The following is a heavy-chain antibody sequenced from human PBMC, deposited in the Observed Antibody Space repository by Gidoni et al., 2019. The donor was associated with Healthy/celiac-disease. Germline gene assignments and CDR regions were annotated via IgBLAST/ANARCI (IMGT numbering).Heavy chain of an antibody. CDR2: IIPIFGTA. CDR1: GCTFSSSA. Sequence: QVQLVQSGAEVKKPGSSVKVSCKASGCTFSSSAISWVRQAPGQGLEWMGGIIPIFGTANYAQKFQGRVTITADESTSTAYMELSSLRSEDTAVYYCASLVSIAVAGSDAFDIWGQGTMVTVSS. J-gene: IGHJ3*02. D-gene: IGHD6-19*01. V-gene: IGHV1-69*01. CDR3: ASLVSIAVAGSDAFDI.